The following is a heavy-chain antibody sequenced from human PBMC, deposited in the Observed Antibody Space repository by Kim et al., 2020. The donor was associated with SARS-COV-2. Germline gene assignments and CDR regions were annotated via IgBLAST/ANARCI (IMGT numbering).Heavy chain of an antibody. J-gene: IGHJ4*02. V-gene: IGHV4-30-2*05. D-gene: IGHD3-10*01. Sequence: NPSRKSRVTITVDTSKNQFSLKLSSVTAADTAVYYCARAGYYYGSGTALDYWGQGTLVTVSS. CDR3: ARAGYYYGSGTALDY.